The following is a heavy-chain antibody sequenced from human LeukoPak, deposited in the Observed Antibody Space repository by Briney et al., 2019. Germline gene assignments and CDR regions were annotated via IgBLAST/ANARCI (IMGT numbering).Heavy chain of an antibody. V-gene: IGHV3-74*01. CDR3: ARDRWTFDY. J-gene: IGHJ4*02. Sequence: GGSLRLSCAASGFTFSSYCMHWVRQAPGKGLVWVSSINSDGRSTIYADSVKGRFTISRDNAKNTLYLQMNSLRAEDTAVYYCARDRWTFDYWGQGTLVTVSS. CDR2: INSDGRST. CDR1: GFTFSSYC. D-gene: IGHD3/OR15-3a*01.